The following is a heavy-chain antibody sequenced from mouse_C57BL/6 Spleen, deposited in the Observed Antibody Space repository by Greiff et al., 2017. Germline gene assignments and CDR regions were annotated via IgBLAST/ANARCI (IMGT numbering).Heavy chain of an antibody. CDR1: GYTFTSYW. Sequence: QVQLQQPGAELVKPGASVKLSCKASGYTFTSYWMHWVKQRHGRGLEWIGRIDPKSGGTKYNEKFKGKATLTVDKPSSTAFMQRSILTSEDSAVYYCAREEVYCYDGWFAYWGQGTLVTVSA. J-gene: IGHJ3*01. CDR2: IDPKSGGT. CDR3: AREEVYCYDGWFAY. V-gene: IGHV1-72*01. D-gene: IGHD2-12*01.